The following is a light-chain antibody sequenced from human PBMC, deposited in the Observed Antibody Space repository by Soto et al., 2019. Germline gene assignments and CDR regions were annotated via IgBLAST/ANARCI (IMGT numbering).Light chain of an antibody. CDR1: QSVGSSY. CDR2: GAS. Sequence: IVLTQSPATLSLSPGERATLSCRASQSVGSSYLAWYQQKPGQAPRLLIYGASSRATGIPARFSGSGSGTEFTLTISSLQSEDFAVYYCQQYNNWPPITFGQGTRLEIK. CDR3: QQYNNWPPIT. J-gene: IGKJ5*01. V-gene: IGKV3D-15*01.